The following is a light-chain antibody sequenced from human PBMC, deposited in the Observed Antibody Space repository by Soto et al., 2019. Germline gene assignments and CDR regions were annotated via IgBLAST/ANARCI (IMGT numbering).Light chain of an antibody. CDR3: GTWDSSLGAYV. J-gene: IGLJ1*01. CDR2: ENN. Sequence: QSVLTQAPSVSAAPGQMVSISCSGSSSNIGNNYLSWYQQLPGTAPKLLIYENNKRPSVIPDRFSGSKSGPSPTLGITGLQSWDEADYYCGTWDSSLGAYVFGTGTKVTVL. V-gene: IGLV1-51*02. CDR1: SSNIGNNY.